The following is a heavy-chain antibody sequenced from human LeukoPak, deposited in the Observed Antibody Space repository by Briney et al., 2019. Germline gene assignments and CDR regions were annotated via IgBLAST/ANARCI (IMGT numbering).Heavy chain of an antibody. CDR1: GYTFTGYY. J-gene: IGHJ4*02. CDR2: INLNSGGT. Sequence: ASVKVSCRASGYTFTGYYMHWVRQAPGQGLEWMGWINLNSGGTNYAQKFQGGVTMTRDTPISTAYLELSRLRSDDTAVYYCARDEGITGTTFDYWGQGTLVTVSS. CDR3: ARDEGITGTTFDY. D-gene: IGHD1-7*01. V-gene: IGHV1-2*02.